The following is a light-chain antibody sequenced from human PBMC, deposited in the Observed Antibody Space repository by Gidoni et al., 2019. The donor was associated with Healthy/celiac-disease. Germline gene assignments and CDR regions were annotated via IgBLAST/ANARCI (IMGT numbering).Light chain of an antibody. CDR2: KAS. Sequence: DIQMTQSPSTLSASVGDRVTITCRASQSISSWLAWYQQKPGKAPKLLIYKASSLESGVPSRCSGSGSGTEFTLTISSLQHDDFATYYCQQYNSYLWTFGQGTKVEIK. CDR1: QSISSW. J-gene: IGKJ1*01. V-gene: IGKV1-5*03. CDR3: QQYNSYLWT.